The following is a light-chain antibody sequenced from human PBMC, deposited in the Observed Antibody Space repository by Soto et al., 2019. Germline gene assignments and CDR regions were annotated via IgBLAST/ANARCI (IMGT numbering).Light chain of an antibody. CDR2: GAS. J-gene: IGKJ1*01. CDR3: QQYDSSPKWT. V-gene: IGKV3-20*01. CDR1: PGITSAF. Sequence: IVLTQSPNTLSVSPGDRATLSCRASPGITSAFLAWYQQKPGQAPRLLIYGASTRATGIPDRFTGSGSGTDFTLTISRLEPEDFAVYYCQQYDSSPKWTFGQGTKVEIK.